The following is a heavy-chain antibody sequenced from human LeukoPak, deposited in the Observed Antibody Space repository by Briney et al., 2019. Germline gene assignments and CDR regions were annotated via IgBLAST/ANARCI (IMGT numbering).Heavy chain of an antibody. CDR1: GFTFSDYW. D-gene: IGHD5-18*01. J-gene: IGHJ5*02. CDR3: ARDPSRRYTYGYGGS. V-gene: IGHV3-7*01. CDR2: ISQDGSEK. Sequence: GGSLRLSCAASGFTFSDYWMNWVRQIPGKGLEWVAIISQDGSEKYFLDSVKGRFTISRDNAKNSLYLQMNSLRAEDTGLYYCARDPSRRYTYGYGGSWGQGTLVTVSS.